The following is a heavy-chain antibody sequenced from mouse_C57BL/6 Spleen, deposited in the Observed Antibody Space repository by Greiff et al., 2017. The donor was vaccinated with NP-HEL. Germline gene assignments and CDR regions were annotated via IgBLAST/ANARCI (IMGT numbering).Heavy chain of an antibody. Sequence: EVKLMESGGGLVQSGRSLRLSCATSGFTFSDFYMEWVRPAPGKGLEWIAASRNKANDYTTEYSASVQGRFIVSRDTSQSILYLQMNALRAEDTAIYYCARDEGDGYDGFAYWGQGTLVTVSA. CDR2: SRNKANDYTT. J-gene: IGHJ3*01. CDR3: ARDEGDGYDGFAY. V-gene: IGHV7-1*01. CDR1: GFTFSDFY. D-gene: IGHD2-2*01.